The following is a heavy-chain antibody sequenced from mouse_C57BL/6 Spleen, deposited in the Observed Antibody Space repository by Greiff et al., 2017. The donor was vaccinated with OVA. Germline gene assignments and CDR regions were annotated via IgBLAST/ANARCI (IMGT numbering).Heavy chain of an antibody. J-gene: IGHJ4*01. Sequence: EVKLVESGGGLVQPGGSLKLSCAASGFTFSDYGMAWVRQAPRKGPEWVAFISNVAYRSDYADPVTGRFTISRENAKNTMYLEMSSLRSEDTAMYYCARQGRDYYAMDYWGQGTSVTVSS. CDR2: ISNVAYRS. D-gene: IGHD3-3*01. V-gene: IGHV5-15*01. CDR1: GFTFSDYG. CDR3: ARQGRDYYAMDY.